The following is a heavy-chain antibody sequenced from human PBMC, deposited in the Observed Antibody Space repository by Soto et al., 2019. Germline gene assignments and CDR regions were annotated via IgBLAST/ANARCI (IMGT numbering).Heavy chain of an antibody. CDR1: GYTFTGYY. V-gene: IGHV1-2*02. CDR2: INPNSGGT. D-gene: IGHD3-16*01. J-gene: IGHJ6*02. Sequence: GASVKVSCKASGYTFTGYYMHWVRQAPGQGLGWMGWINPNSGGTNYAQKFQGRVTMTRDTSISTAYMELSRLRSDDTAVYYCARGAGGYYYYYGMDVWGQGTTVTVSS. CDR3: ARGAGGYYYYYGMDV.